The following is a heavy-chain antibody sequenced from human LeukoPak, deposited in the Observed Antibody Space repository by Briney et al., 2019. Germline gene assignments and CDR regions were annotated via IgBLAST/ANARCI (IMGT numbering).Heavy chain of an antibody. D-gene: IGHD3-10*01. Sequence: SETLSLTCTVSGGSISSYYWSWIRQPPGKGLEWIGYIYYSGSTNYNPSLKSRVTISVDTSKNQFSLKLSSVTAADTAVYYCARRYGSGIENWFDPWGQGTLVTVSS. V-gene: IGHV4-59*12. CDR3: ARRYGSGIENWFDP. CDR1: GGSISSYY. CDR2: IYYSGST. J-gene: IGHJ5*02.